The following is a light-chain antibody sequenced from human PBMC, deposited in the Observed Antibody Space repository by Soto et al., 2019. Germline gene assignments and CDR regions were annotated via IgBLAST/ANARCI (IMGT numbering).Light chain of an antibody. CDR2: DVS. J-gene: IGLJ2*01. Sequence: QSALTQPRSASGSPGQSVTISCTGTSNDVGGYNFVSWYQQHPGKVPKLFIYDVSRRPSGVPDRFSGSKSGNPASLTISGLQAEDEADYYCSSYAGSYTLVFGGGTQLTVL. CDR3: SSYAGSYTLV. V-gene: IGLV2-11*01. CDR1: SNDVGGYNF.